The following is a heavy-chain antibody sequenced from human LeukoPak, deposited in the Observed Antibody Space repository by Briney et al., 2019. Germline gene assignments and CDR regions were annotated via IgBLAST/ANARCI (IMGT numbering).Heavy chain of an antibody. J-gene: IGHJ5*02. CDR2: ISSSSKI. CDR3: ARSANPGVHDFDP. D-gene: IGHD6-6*01. V-gene: IGHV3-48*02. CDR1: GFAFSSYA. Sequence: PGGSLRLSCTASGFAFSSYAMAWVRQAPRKGLEWLSYISSSSKINYADSVKGRFTISRDNAKNSLYLQMISLRDEDTAVYYCARSANPGVHDFDPWGQGTLVTVSS.